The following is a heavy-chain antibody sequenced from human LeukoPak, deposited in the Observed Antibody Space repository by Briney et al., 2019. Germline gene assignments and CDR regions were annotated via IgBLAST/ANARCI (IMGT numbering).Heavy chain of an antibody. CDR3: ATVYLGLGDQTYYYYGMDV. Sequence: ASVKVSCKASGYTFTSYGISWVRQAPGQGLEWMGWISAYNGNTNYAQKLQGRVTMTEDTSTDTAYMELSSLRSEDTAVYYCATVYLGLGDQTYYYYGMDVWGQGTTVTVSS. D-gene: IGHD2-21*02. CDR2: ISAYNGNT. V-gene: IGHV1-18*01. J-gene: IGHJ6*02. CDR1: GYTFTSYG.